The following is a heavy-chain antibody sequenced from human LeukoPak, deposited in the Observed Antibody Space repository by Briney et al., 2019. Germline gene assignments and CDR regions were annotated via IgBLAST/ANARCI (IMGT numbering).Heavy chain of an antibody. CDR3: ARDGGGWSSFDY. J-gene: IGHJ4*02. V-gene: IGHV3-21*01. CDR2: ISSSSSYI. CDR1: GFTFSSYS. D-gene: IGHD6-19*01. Sequence: PGGSLRLSCAASGFTFSSYSMNWVRQAPGKGLEWVSSISSSSSYIYYADSVKGRFTISRDNAKNSLYLQMNSLRVEDTAVYYCARDGGGWSSFDYWGQGTLVTVSS.